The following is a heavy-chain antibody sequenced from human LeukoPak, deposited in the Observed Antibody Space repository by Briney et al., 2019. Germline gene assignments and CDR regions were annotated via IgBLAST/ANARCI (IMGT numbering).Heavy chain of an antibody. J-gene: IGHJ4*02. Sequence: GGSLRLSCEAPGFTLVSYPRNWVGKPPAKGLEWVAVISYDGSNKYYADSVKGRFTVSRDNSKNTLYLQMNSLRAEDTAVYYCVSFYETYWGRGTLVTVSS. CDR2: ISYDGSNK. V-gene: IGHV3-30-3*01. CDR1: GFTLVSYP. CDR3: VSFYETY. D-gene: IGHD2/OR15-2a*01.